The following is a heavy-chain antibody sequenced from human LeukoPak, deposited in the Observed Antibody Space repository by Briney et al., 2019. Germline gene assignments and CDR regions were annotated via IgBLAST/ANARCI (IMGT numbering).Heavy chain of an antibody. D-gene: IGHD2/OR15-2a*01. V-gene: IGHV3-30*04. CDR1: GFAFSSYA. Sequence: HPGGSLRLSCAASGFAFSSYAMHWVRQAPGKGLEWVAIISYDGITEDYSDSVKGRFSISRDNAKNSVFLQMDGLRVEDTAVYYCVSTTRSYVQDYWGQGTLVTVSS. CDR3: VSTTRSYVQDY. J-gene: IGHJ4*02. CDR2: ISYDGITE.